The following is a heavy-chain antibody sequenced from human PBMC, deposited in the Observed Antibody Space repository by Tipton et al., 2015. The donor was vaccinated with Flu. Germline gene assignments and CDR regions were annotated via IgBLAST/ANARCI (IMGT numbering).Heavy chain of an antibody. D-gene: IGHD2-15*01. CDR3: AREGGYCNTVTCYKYFQH. J-gene: IGHJ1*01. CDR2: INADGSTT. CDR1: EFIFSTSW. V-gene: IGHV3-74*01. Sequence: SLRLSCAASEFIFSTSWMHWVRQAPGKGLEWVSRINADGSTTTYADSVKGRFSMSRDNAKDTLYLQMNSLRADDTAVYYCAREGGYCNTVTCYKYFQHWGQGTLVTVYS.